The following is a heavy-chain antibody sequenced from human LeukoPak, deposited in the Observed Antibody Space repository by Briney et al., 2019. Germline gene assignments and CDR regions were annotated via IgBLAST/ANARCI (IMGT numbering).Heavy chain of an antibody. Sequence: SQTLSLTCTVSGGSISSGGYYWSWIRQPPGKGLEWIGYIYHSGSTYYNPSLKSRVTISVDRSKNQFSLKLSSVTAADTAVYYCAREQWLAYGMDVWGQGTTVTVS. J-gene: IGHJ6*02. CDR2: IYHSGST. CDR3: AREQWLAYGMDV. V-gene: IGHV4-30-2*01. CDR1: GGSISSGGYY. D-gene: IGHD6-19*01.